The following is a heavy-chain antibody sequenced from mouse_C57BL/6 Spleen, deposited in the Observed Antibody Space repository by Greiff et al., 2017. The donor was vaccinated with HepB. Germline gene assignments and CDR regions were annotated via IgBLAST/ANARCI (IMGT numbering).Heavy chain of an antibody. Sequence: DVQLQESGPGLVKPSQSLSLTCSVTGYSITSGYYWNWIRQFPGNKLEWMGYISYDGSNNYNPSLKNRISITRDTSKNQFFLKLNSVTTEDTATYYCANYYGSSPGLFAYWGQGTLVTVSA. D-gene: IGHD1-1*01. J-gene: IGHJ3*01. CDR2: ISYDGSN. CDR3: ANYYGSSPGLFAY. CDR1: GYSITSGYY. V-gene: IGHV3-6*01.